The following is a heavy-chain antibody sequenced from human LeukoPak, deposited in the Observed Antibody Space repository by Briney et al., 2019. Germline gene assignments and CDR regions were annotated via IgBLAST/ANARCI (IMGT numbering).Heavy chain of an antibody. V-gene: IGHV3-74*01. D-gene: IGHD6-13*01. CDR3: ASLVLRGNKDFDY. CDR1: GFTFSSYW. Sequence: PGGPLRLSCAASGFTFSSYWMHWVRQAPGKGLVWVSRINSDGSSTSYADSVKGRFTISRDNAKNTLYLQMNSLRAEDTAVYYCASLVLRGNKDFDYWGQGTLVTVSS. CDR2: INSDGSST. J-gene: IGHJ4*02.